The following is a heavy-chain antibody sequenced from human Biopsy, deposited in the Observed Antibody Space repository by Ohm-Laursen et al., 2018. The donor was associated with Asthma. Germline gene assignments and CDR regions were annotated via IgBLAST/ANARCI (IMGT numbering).Heavy chain of an antibody. D-gene: IGHD2-21*02. Sequence: SLRLSCTASGLTFSSYSMNWVRQAPGKGLEWVSYISSSSSTIYYADSVKGRFTISRDNAKNSLYLQMNSLRDEDTAVYYCARDAGYCGGDCYSLLEYYYYYYGMDVWGQGTTVTVSS. CDR3: ARDAGYCGGDCYSLLEYYYYYYGMDV. J-gene: IGHJ6*02. CDR1: GLTFSSYS. V-gene: IGHV3-48*02. CDR2: ISSSSSTI.